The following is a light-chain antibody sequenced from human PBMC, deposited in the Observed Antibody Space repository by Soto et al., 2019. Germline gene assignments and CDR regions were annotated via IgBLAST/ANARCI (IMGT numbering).Light chain of an antibody. CDR2: EVS. CDR1: SSDVGGYDY. CDR3: SSYTSSRTYV. Sequence: QSALTQPASVSGSPGQSITISCTGTSSDVGGYDYVSWYQQHPGKAPKLIIFEVSNRPSGVSIRFSGSKSVNTASLTISGLQAEDEADYYRSSYTSSRTYVFGIGTKVTVL. V-gene: IGLV2-14*01. J-gene: IGLJ1*01.